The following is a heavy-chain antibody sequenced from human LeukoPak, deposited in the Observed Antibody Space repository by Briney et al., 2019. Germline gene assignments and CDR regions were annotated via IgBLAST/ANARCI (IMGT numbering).Heavy chain of an antibody. V-gene: IGHV4-4*07. CDR1: GGXTGSHY. J-gene: IGHJ5*02. CDR2: ISPSGTT. CDR3: ARDFYASGFYFWFDP. Sequence: SETLSLTCIVSGGXTGSHYWSWIRQPAGKGLEWIGRISPSGTTHYNPSLGSRVTMSVDTSKNYFSLRLSSVTAADTAVYYCARDFYASGFYFWFDPWGQGILVTVSS. D-gene: IGHD2/OR15-2a*01.